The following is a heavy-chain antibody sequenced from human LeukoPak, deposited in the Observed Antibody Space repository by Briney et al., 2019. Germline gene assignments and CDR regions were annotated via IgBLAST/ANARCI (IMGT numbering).Heavy chain of an antibody. CDR2: ISGSGGST. D-gene: IGHD5-24*01. CDR3: AKDREMATKYHVAEYFQH. V-gene: IGHV3-23*01. Sequence: GGSLRLSCAASGFTFSSYSMNWVRQAPGKGLEWVSAISGSGGSTYYADSVKGRFTISRDNSKNTLYLQMNSLRAEDTAVYYCAKDREMATKYHVAEYFQHWGQGTLVTISS. CDR1: GFTFSSYS. J-gene: IGHJ1*01.